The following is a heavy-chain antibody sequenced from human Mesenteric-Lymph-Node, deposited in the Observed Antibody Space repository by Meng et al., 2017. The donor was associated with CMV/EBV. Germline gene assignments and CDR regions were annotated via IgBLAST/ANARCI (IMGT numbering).Heavy chain of an antibody. Sequence: GESLKISCAASGFTFSSYALSWVRQAPGKGLEWVSAISGSGGSTYYADSVKGRFTISRDTAKNSLYLQMNSLRAEDTAVYYCAKESVVVVPAALTTGTYYYGMDVWGQGTTVTVSS. D-gene: IGHD2-2*01. CDR1: GFTFSSYA. J-gene: IGHJ6*02. CDR3: AKESVVVVPAALTTGTYYYGMDV. V-gene: IGHV3-23*01. CDR2: ISGSGGST.